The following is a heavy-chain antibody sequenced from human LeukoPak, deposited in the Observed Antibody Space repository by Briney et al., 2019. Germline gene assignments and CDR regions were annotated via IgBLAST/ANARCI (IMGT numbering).Heavy chain of an antibody. D-gene: IGHD6-13*01. V-gene: IGHV1-18*01. Sequence: ASVKVSCKASGYTFSSHGISWVRQAPGQGLEWMGWISVYNGNTKYAQKLQGRVTMTTDTSTDTAYMDLRSLRSDDTAVYYCARLVKDSSSWEDYFDYWGQGTLVTVSS. J-gene: IGHJ4*02. CDR3: ARLVKDSSSWEDYFDY. CDR1: GYTFSSHG. CDR2: ISVYNGNT.